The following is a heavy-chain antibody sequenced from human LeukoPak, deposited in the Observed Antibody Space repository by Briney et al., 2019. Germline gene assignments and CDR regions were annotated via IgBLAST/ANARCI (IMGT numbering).Heavy chain of an antibody. CDR3: ARGGYLKTDWFDP. CDR1: VGSISTYF. Sequence: PSETLSLSCTVSVGSISTYFWSWMRQPPGKGLEWIAYIYSSGSTTYNPSLRSRVTISVDTSKNQFSLKLNSVTVADTAAYYCARGGYLKTDWFDPWGQGTLVTVSS. V-gene: IGHV4-59*01. CDR2: IYSSGST. D-gene: IGHD2-15*01. J-gene: IGHJ5*02.